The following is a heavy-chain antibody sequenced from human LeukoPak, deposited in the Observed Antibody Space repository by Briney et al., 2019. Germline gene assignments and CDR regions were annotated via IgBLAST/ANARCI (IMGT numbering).Heavy chain of an antibody. CDR1: GFTVSSNY. Sequence: GGSLRLSCAASGFTVSSNYMSWVRQAPGKGLEWVANIKLDGSEKNYVDSVKGRFTISRDNTKNSLYLQMNSLRAEDTAVYYCARVLSPAYGDQVDYWGQGTLVTVSS. D-gene: IGHD4-17*01. CDR3: ARVLSPAYGDQVDY. V-gene: IGHV3-7*01. J-gene: IGHJ4*02. CDR2: IKLDGSEK.